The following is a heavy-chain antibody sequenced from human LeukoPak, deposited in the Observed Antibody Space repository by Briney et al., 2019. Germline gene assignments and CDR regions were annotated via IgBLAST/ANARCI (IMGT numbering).Heavy chain of an antibody. CDR2: ISGSDGTS. Sequence: GGSLRLSCAASGFTFNSFAMNWVRQAPGKGLEWVSSISGSDGTSHYADFVKGRFTISRDNSKNTLYLQMNSLRAEDTAAYYCAKSLGVGGYTRYKGFDQWGQGTLVVVSS. CDR3: AKSLGVGGYTRYKGFDQ. D-gene: IGHD3-16*02. J-gene: IGHJ4*02. CDR1: GFTFNSFA. V-gene: IGHV3-23*01.